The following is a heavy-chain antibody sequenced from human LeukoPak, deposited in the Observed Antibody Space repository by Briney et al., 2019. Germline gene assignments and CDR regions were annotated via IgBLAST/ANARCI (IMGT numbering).Heavy chain of an antibody. Sequence: SVTVSCKASGGTFSSYAISWVRQAPGQGLEWMGGIIPIFGTANYAQKFQGRVTITADESTSTAYMELSSLRSEDTAVYYCARRGEVATISVYYYYGMDVWGQGTTVTVSS. D-gene: IGHD5-12*01. CDR1: GGTFSSYA. J-gene: IGHJ6*02. CDR3: ARRGEVATISVYYYYGMDV. CDR2: IIPIFGTA. V-gene: IGHV1-69*13.